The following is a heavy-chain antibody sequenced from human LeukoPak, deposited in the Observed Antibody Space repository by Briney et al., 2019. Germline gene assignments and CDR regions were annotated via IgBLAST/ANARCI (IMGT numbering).Heavy chain of an antibody. CDR3: ATFKRITIFGVVTSYIDY. CDR2: IYYSGNT. J-gene: IGHJ4*02. CDR1: GGSISVYY. Sequence: SETLSLTCTVFGGSISVYYWTWIRQPPGKDLEWIGSIYYSGNTYYNPSLKSRVTISVDTSKNQFSLKLSSVTAADTAVYYCATFKRITIFGVVTSYIDYWGQGTLVTVSS. V-gene: IGHV4-59*05. D-gene: IGHD3-3*01.